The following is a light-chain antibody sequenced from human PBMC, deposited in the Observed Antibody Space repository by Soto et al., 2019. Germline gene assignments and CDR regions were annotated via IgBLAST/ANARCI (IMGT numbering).Light chain of an antibody. CDR2: GAS. CDR3: QQYNSWLWT. Sequence: EIVMTQSPATLSLSPVERATLSCMASQSVNSNLGWYQQKVGQAPRLLIYGASSRATGIPARFSGSGSGTEFTLIISSLQSEDSAVYYCQQYNSWLWTFGQGTKVDIK. CDR1: QSVNSN. J-gene: IGKJ1*01. V-gene: IGKV3-15*01.